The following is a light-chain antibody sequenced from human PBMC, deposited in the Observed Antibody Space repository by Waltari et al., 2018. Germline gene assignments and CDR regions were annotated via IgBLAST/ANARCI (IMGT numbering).Light chain of an antibody. CDR2: AAS. CDR3: QVFGSSPSWT. Sequence: EIVVTQSPGTLSLSPGEVATLSCRAGQSVSSSYLAWYQQKPGQAPRLLIYAASIRATGIPDRFSGSGSGTDFTLTISRLEPEDFAVYYCQVFGSSPSWTFGQGTKVEIK. J-gene: IGKJ1*01. CDR1: QSVSSSY. V-gene: IGKV3-20*01.